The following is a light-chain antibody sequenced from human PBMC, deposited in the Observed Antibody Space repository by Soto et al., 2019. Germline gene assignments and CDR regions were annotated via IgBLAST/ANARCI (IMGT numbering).Light chain of an antibody. J-gene: IGLJ1*01. CDR1: NSDGGSDHL. V-gene: IGLV2-18*01. CDR2: EVR. Sequence: LTHPPSVSGSPGQSVTISCTGSNSDGGSDHLVSWYQQPPGAAPRLMLYEVRNRPSGFPDRFSGSKSCYTASLTIAVLQTDDEADYCCSLYRSSNTVFGTGTKVTVL. CDR3: SLYRSSNTV.